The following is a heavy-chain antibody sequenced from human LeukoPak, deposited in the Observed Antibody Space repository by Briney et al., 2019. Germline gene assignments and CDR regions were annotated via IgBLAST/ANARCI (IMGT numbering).Heavy chain of an antibody. CDR1: GFTFSSYA. Sequence: GGSLRLSCAASGFTFSSYAMSWVRQAPGKGLEWVSGILGSGGSTFFADSLKGRFAVSRDNSKNTLYLHMNSLGADDTAVYYCAKDRAQGSWYFDLWGRGTLVTVSS. CDR2: ILGSGGST. J-gene: IGHJ2*01. D-gene: IGHD3-10*01. V-gene: IGHV3-23*01. CDR3: AKDRAQGSWYFDL.